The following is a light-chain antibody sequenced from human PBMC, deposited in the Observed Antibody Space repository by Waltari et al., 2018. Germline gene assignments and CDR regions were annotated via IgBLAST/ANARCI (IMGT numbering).Light chain of an antibody. V-gene: IGLV1-44*01. CDR1: SSNIGSKT. CDR3: AAWDDSLNAVV. CDR2: SND. J-gene: IGLJ2*01. Sequence: QSVLTQPPSASKTSGQRVTISCSGSSSNIGSKTVNWYQQLPGTAPKLLIYSNDKRPSGVPERFSGSKSGTSASLAISGLQSEDEAEYYCAAWDDSLNAVVFGGGTKVTVL.